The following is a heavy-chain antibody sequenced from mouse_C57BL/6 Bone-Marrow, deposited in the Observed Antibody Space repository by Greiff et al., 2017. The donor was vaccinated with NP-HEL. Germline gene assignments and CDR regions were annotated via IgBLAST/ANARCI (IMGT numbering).Heavy chain of an antibody. CDR2: IYPGSGST. J-gene: IGHJ2*01. CDR1: GYTFTSYW. D-gene: IGHD1-1*01. CDR3: ARRTVVATPHFDY. Sequence: QVQLQQPGAELVKPGASVKMSCKASGYTFTSYWITWVKQRPGQGLEWIGDIYPGSGSTNYNEKFKSKATLTVDTSSSTAYMQLSSLTSEDSAVYYCARRTVVATPHFDYWGQGTTLTVSS. V-gene: IGHV1-55*01.